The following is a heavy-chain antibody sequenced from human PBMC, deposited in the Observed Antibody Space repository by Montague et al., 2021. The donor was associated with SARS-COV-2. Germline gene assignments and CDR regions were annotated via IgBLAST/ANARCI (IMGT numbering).Heavy chain of an antibody. D-gene: IGHD4-17*01. CDR3: ARDDGDYYYYYGLDV. Sequence: TLSLTCTVSGGSIRSGNYYWSWIRQPAGKGLEWIGRIYSSGSTNYNPSLKSRVTMSADTSKNQFSLKLSSVTAADTAVYYCARDDGDYYYYYGLDVWGQGTTVTVSS. CDR2: IYSSGST. CDR1: GGSIRSGNYY. V-gene: IGHV4-61*02. J-gene: IGHJ6*02.